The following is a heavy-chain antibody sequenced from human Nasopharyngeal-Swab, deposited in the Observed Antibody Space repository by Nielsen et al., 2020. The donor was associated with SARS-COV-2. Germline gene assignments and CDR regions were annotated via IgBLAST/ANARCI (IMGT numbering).Heavy chain of an antibody. V-gene: IGHV3-33*01. J-gene: IGHJ3*02. Sequence: PGKALEWVAVIWYDGSNKYYADSVKGRFTISRDNSKNTLYLQMNSLRAEDTAVYYCARDLSYYDSVGAFDIWGQGTMVTVSS. CDR3: ARDLSYYDSVGAFDI. D-gene: IGHD3-22*01. CDR2: IWYDGSNK.